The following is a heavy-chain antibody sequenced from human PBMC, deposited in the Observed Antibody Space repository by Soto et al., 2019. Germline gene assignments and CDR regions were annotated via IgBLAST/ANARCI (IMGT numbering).Heavy chain of an antibody. CDR1: GFTFSSYA. CDR3: AKDQDIVLVVAPYGMDV. D-gene: IGHD2-15*01. J-gene: IGHJ6*02. CDR2: ISGSGGST. V-gene: IGHV3-23*01. Sequence: GVSLRLSCAASGFTFSSYAMSWVRQAPGKGLEWVSAISGSGGSTYYADSVKGRFTISRDNSKNTLYLQMNSLRAEDTAVYYCAKDQDIVLVVAPYGMDVWGQGTTVTVSS.